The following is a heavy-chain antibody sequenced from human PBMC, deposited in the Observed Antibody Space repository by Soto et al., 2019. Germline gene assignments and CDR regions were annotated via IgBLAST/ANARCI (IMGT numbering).Heavy chain of an antibody. V-gene: IGHV4-34*01. CDR2: ISHSGST. CDR1: GGSLSGYY. Sequence: LSLTCAVYGGSLSGYYWSWIRQPPGKGLEWIGEISHSGSTNYNPTLKSRVTISIDMSKNQFSLKVSSVTAADTAVYYCARGELLHVFVRTDSFDLWRHETL. J-gene: IGHJ5*02. D-gene: IGHD1-26*01. CDR3: ARGELLHVFVRTDSFDL.